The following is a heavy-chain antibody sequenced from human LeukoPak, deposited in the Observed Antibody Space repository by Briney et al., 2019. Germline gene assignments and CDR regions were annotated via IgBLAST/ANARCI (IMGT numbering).Heavy chain of an antibody. V-gene: IGHV1-46*01. J-gene: IGHJ4*02. CDR3: AREEWRGRYFDY. Sequence: GASVKVSCKASGYTFTSYYMHWVRQAPGQGLEWMGIINPSGGSTSYAQKFQGRVTMTRDMSTSTVYMELSSLRSEDTAVYYCAREEWRGRYFDYWGQGTLVTVSS. CDR1: GYTFTSYY. CDR2: INPSGGST. D-gene: IGHD3-3*01.